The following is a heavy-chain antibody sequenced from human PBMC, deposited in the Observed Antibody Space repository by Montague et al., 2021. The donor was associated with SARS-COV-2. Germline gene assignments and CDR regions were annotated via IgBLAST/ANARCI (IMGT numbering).Heavy chain of an antibody. V-gene: IGHV6-1*01. CDR1: GDSVSSNSAI. Sequence: CAISGDSVSSNSAIWSWIRQSPSTGLEWLGRTYYRSKWHNDHAVSVKSRISINPDTSKNQFSLQLNSVTPDDTAVYYCARLKYGMDVWGQGTTVTVSS. J-gene: IGHJ6*02. CDR2: TYYRSKWHN. CDR3: ARLKYGMDV.